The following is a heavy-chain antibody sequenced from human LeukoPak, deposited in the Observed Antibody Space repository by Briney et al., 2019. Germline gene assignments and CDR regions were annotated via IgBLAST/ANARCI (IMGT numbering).Heavy chain of an antibody. V-gene: IGHV3-64*01. CDR2: ISSNGGST. Sequence: PGGSLRLSCAASGFTFSSYAMHWVRQAPGKGLEYVSAISSNGGSTYYANSVKGRFTISRDNAKNSLYLQMNSLRAEDTALYYCARGTDYFDYWGQGTLVTVSS. CDR3: ARGTDYFDY. J-gene: IGHJ4*02. CDR1: GFTFSSYA.